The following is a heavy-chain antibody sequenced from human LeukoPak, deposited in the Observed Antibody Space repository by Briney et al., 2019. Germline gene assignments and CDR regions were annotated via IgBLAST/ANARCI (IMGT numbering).Heavy chain of an antibody. CDR2: IYTSGST. CDR1: GGSISSYY. D-gene: IGHD6-19*01. J-gene: IGHJ4*02. CDR3: ARLGMAVADPHFDY. Sequence: SETLSLTCTVSGGSISSYYWSSIRQPPGKGLEWIGYIYTSGSTNYNPSLKSRVTISVDTSKNQFSLKLSSVTAADTAVYYCARLGMAVADPHFDYWGQGTLVTVSS. V-gene: IGHV4-4*09.